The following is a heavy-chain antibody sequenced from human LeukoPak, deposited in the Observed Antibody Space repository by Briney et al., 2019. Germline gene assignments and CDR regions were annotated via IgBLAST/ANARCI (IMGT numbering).Heavy chain of an antibody. J-gene: IGHJ3*01. CDR3: ARYYYDTSSVFDV. CDR2: INPNSGGT. Sequence: GASVKVSCKVSGYTXTELSMHWMRQAPGQGLEWMGWINPNSGGTNYAQKFQGRVTMTRDTSISTAYMELSRLRSDDTAVYYCARYYYDTSSVFDVWGQGTRVTVSS. CDR1: GYTXTELS. V-gene: IGHV1-2*02. D-gene: IGHD3-22*01.